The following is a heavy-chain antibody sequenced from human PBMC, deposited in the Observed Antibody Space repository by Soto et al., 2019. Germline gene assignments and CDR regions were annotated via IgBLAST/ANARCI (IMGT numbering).Heavy chain of an antibody. J-gene: IGHJ6*02. CDR1: GYSFTSYW. V-gene: IGHV5-51*01. D-gene: IGHD2-15*01. CDR3: ARHYCSGGSCFSYYYYYGMDF. CDR2: IYPGDSDT. Sequence: GESLKISCKGSGYSFTSYWIGWVRQMPGKGLEWMGIIYPGDSDTRYSPSFQGQVTISADKSISTAYLQWSSLKASDTAMYYCARHYCSGGSCFSYYYYYGMDFWCQGTSVTVSS.